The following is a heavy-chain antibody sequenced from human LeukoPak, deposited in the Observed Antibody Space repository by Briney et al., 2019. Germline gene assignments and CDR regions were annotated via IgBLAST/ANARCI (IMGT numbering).Heavy chain of an antibody. CDR1: GYTFTGYY. D-gene: IGHD3-10*01. J-gene: IGHJ5*02. CDR2: INPNSGGT. Sequence: ASVKVSCKASGYTFTGYYMHWVRQAPGQGLEWMGWINPNSGGTNYAQKFQGRVTMTRDTSISTAYMELSRLRSDDTAVYYCARGVALWFGELSDPPEFDPWGQGTLVTVSS. CDR3: ARGVALWFGELSDPPEFDP. V-gene: IGHV1-2*02.